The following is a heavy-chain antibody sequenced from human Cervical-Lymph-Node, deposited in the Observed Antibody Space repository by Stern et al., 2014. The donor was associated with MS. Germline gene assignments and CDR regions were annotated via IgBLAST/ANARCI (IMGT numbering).Heavy chain of an antibody. CDR2: ITHVGST. CDR3: ARDTSSPERSDW. D-gene: IGHD1-1*01. CDR1: GFTVSRDY. Sequence: MQLVQSGGGVIQPGGSLRLSCTASGFTVSRDYMTWVRQAPGKGLEWVSLITHVGSTFYTDSVKGRFTISRDDSKNTVYLHMTSLRAEDTAMYYCARDTSSPERSDWWGQGTLVTVSS. J-gene: IGHJ4*02. V-gene: IGHV3-53*01.